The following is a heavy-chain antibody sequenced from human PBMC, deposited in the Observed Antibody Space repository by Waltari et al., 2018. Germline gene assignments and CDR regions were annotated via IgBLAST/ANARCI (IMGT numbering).Heavy chain of an antibody. V-gene: IGHV3-74*01. CDR3: VRENIAAAGLES. J-gene: IGHJ4*02. Sequence: EVQLVESGGGLIQPGGSLRLSCAASGFIFSTYWMDWVRQAPGKGLVWVSRINSDGSSTTYADSVKGQFTISRDNAKNTLYLHMSSLRAEDTAVYYCVRENIAAAGLESWGQGTLVTVSS. CDR2: INSDGSST. D-gene: IGHD6-13*01. CDR1: GFIFSTYW.